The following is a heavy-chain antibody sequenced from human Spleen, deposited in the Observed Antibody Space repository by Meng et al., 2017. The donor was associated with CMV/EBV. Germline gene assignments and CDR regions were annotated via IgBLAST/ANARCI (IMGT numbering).Heavy chain of an antibody. CDR3: AKDLGSQTTLPGIDY. CDR1: GFTFSSYA. Sequence: GGSLRLSCAASGFTFSSYAMHWVRQAPGKGLEWVAFTRYDGIYKYYADSVKGRFTISRDNSKDTLYVQMNSLRAEDTAVYYCAKDLGSQTTLPGIDYWGQGTLVTVSS. D-gene: IGHD4-11*01. V-gene: IGHV3-30*02. J-gene: IGHJ4*02. CDR2: TRYDGIYK.